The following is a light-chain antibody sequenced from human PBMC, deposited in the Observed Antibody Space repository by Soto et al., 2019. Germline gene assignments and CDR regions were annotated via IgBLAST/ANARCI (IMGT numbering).Light chain of an antibody. CDR1: QGISSY. CDR3: QQYYSYPWE. V-gene: IGKV1-8*01. CDR2: SAS. Sequence: AIRMTQAPSSFSASTGDRVTITCRASQGISSYLAWYQQKPGKAPKLLIYSASTLQSGFPSRFSGSGSGTYFTLTISCLQSEDFATYYCQQYYSYPWEFGQGTKVEIK. J-gene: IGKJ1*01.